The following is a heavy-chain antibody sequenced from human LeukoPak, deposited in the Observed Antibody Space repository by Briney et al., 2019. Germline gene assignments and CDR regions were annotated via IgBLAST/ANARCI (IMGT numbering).Heavy chain of an antibody. CDR3: ARQVGYCSGGSCSKTRPFDY. J-gene: IGHJ4*02. CDR2: IYYSGST. V-gene: IGHV4-59*08. Sequence: SETLSLTCTVSGGSISSYYWSWIRQPAGKGLEWIGRIYYSGSTNYNPSLKSRVTISVDTSKNQFSLKLSSVTAADTAVYYCARQVGYCSGGSCSKTRPFDYWGQGTLVTVSS. CDR1: GGSISSYY. D-gene: IGHD2-15*01.